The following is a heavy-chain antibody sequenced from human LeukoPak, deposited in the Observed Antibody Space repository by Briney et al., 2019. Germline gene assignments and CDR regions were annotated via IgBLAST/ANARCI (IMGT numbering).Heavy chain of an antibody. J-gene: IGHJ3*02. CDR3: ATQELVPAALNAFDI. CDR2: LYESGTT. V-gene: IGHV4-59*08. Sequence: SETLSLTCTVSGGSISSSYWSWIRQPPGKGLEWIGYLYESGTTNYKASLKSRVTMSVDTSKNHFSLRLSSVTAADTAVYYCATQELVPAALNAFDIWGQGTLVTVSS. CDR1: GGSISSSY. D-gene: IGHD2-2*01.